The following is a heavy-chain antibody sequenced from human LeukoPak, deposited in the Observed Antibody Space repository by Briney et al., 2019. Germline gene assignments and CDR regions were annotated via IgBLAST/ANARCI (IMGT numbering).Heavy chain of an antibody. CDR3: ATVGRSGYDYSSFDY. CDR2: FDPEDGET. Sequence: ASVKVSCKVSGYTLTELSMHWVRQAPGKGLAWMGGFDPEDGETIYAQKFQGRVTMTEDTSTDTAYMELSSLRSEDTAVYYCATVGRSGYDYSSFDYWGQGTLVTVSS. J-gene: IGHJ4*02. CDR1: GYTLTELS. D-gene: IGHD5-12*01. V-gene: IGHV1-24*01.